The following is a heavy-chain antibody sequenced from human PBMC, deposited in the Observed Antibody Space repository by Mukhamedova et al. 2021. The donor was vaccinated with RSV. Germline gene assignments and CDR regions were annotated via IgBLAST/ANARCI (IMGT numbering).Heavy chain of an antibody. J-gene: IGHJ6*02. Sequence: WVRQPAGKGLEWIGRIYTSGSTNYNPSLKSRVTMSVDTSKNQFSLKLSSVTAADTAVYYCARDSPRRITMVHPYYYYGMDVWGQGTT. D-gene: IGHD3-10*01. CDR2: IYTSGST. V-gene: IGHV4-4*07. CDR3: ARDSPRRITMVHPYYYYGMDV.